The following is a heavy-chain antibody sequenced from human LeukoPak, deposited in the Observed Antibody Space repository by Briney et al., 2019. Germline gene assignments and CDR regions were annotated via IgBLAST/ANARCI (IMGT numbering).Heavy chain of an antibody. Sequence: GGSLRLSCAASGFTVSSNYMSWVRQAPGKGLEWVSVIYSGGSTYYADSVKGRFTISRDNSKNTLYLQMNSLRAEDTAAYYCARAKFRRNYFDYWGQGTLVTVSS. CDR2: IYSGGST. V-gene: IGHV3-66*01. CDR3: ARAKFRRNYFDY. CDR1: GFTVSSNY. J-gene: IGHJ4*02.